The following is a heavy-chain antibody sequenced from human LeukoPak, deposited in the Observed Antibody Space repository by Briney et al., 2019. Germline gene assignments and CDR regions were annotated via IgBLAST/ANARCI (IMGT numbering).Heavy chain of an antibody. CDR2: IYSSGST. CDR1: GRAIDSYD. D-gene: IGHD5-24*01. Sequence: SDTLSGTGPGPGRAIDSYDWSFIRRPPGRGLGWIGYIYSSGSTNYNPSLKSRVTISVDTSKNQFSLKLVSVTAADTAVYYCARLGGYNAPFRDWGQGTLVTASS. CDR3: ARLGGYNAPFRD. V-gene: IGHV4-4*09. J-gene: IGHJ4*02.